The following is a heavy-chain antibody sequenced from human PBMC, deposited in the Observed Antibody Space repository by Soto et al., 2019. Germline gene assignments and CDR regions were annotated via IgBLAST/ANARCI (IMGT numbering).Heavy chain of an antibody. V-gene: IGHV4-59*01. D-gene: IGHD3-3*01. CDR2: IYYSGST. CDR1: GGSISSYY. CDR3: GRRDYDFWSGSIWAFDI. Sequence: SETLSLTCTVSGGSISSYYWSWIRQPPGKGLEWIGYIYYSGSTNYNPSLKSRVTISVDTSKNQFSLKLSSVTAADTAVYYCGRRDYDFWSGSIWAFDIWGQGTMVTVSS. J-gene: IGHJ3*02.